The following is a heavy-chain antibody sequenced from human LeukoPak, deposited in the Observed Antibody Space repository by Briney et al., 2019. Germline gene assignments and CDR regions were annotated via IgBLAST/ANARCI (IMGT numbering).Heavy chain of an antibody. CDR2: INPRGTST. J-gene: IGHJ5*02. CDR1: GYTFTSYY. Sequence: EASVKVSCKASGYTFTSYYMHWVRQAPGQGLEWMGLINPRGTSTIYAEKFQGRIIMTRDMSTTTDYMELSSLKSDDTAVYYCARDNSIHERGWWFDPWGQGTLVTVSS. D-gene: IGHD4-23*01. CDR3: ARDNSIHERGWWFDP. V-gene: IGHV1-46*01.